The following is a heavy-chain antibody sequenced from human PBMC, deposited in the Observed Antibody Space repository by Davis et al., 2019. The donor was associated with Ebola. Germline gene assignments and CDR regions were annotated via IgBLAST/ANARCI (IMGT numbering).Heavy chain of an antibody. D-gene: IGHD2-21*01. CDR3: ARGCGGDCSPTLGGGDY. Sequence: GGSLRLSCAASGFTFSNYAMSWVRQAPGKGLEWVSVISGRGGRTFYADSVKGRFTISRDNSKNTLYLQMNSLRAEDTAVYYCARGCGGDCSPTLGGGDYWGQGTLVTVSS. CDR1: GFTFSNYA. CDR2: ISGRGGRT. J-gene: IGHJ4*02. V-gene: IGHV3-23*01.